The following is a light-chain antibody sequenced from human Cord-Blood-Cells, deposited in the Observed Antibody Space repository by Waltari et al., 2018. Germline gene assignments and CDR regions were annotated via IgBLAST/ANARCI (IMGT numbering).Light chain of an antibody. CDR2: GAS. J-gene: IGKJ4*01. V-gene: IGKV3-20*01. Sequence: ELVLTHTPGTLSLPPGDRVTPPCRASQSVSSSYLAWYQQRPGKAPRRLIDGASSRATGSPDRFSGSGSGTDFTLTISRLEPEDFAVYYCQQYGSSPPLTFGGGTKVEIK. CDR1: QSVSSSY. CDR3: QQYGSSPPLT.